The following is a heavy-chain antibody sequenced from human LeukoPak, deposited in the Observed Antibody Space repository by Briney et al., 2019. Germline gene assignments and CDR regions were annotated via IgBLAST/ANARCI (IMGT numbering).Heavy chain of an antibody. Sequence: SETLSLTCTVSGGSISSYYWSWIRQPAGKGLEWIGRIYTSGSANYNPSLKSRVTMSVDTSKNQFSLKLSSVTAADTAVYYCARHSLAVDWFDPWGQGTLVTVSS. CDR2: IYTSGSA. V-gene: IGHV4-4*07. CDR3: ARHSLAVDWFDP. J-gene: IGHJ5*02. CDR1: GGSISSYY.